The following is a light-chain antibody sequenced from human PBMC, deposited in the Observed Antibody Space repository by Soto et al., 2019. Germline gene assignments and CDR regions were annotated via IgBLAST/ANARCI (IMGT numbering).Light chain of an antibody. V-gene: IGKV3-11*01. CDR3: QQRSNWLALT. CDR2: DAC. J-gene: IGKJ4*01. CDR1: QSISNN. Sequence: EIVLTQSPATLSLSPGERATLSCRASQSISNNLAWYQQKPGQAPRLLIYDACNRATGIPARFSGSGSGTDFTLTISSLEPEDFAVYYCQQRSNWLALTFGGGTNVEIK.